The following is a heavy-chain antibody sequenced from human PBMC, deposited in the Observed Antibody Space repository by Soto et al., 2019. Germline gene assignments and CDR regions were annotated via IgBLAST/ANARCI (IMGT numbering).Heavy chain of an antibody. V-gene: IGHV3-23*01. CDR2: ISGSGGST. Sequence: GGSLRLSCAASGFTFSSYAMSWVRQAPGKGLEWVSAISGSGGSTYYADSVKGRFTISRDNSKNTLYLQMNSLRAEDTAVYYCAKGPKPYYDFWSGYYDNWFDPWGQGTLVTVSS. D-gene: IGHD3-3*01. CDR3: AKGPKPYYDFWSGYYDNWFDP. CDR1: GFTFSSYA. J-gene: IGHJ5*02.